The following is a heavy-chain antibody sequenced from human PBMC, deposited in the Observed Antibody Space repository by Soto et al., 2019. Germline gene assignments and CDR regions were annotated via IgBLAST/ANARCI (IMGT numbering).Heavy chain of an antibody. D-gene: IGHD2-15*01. J-gene: IGHJ4*02. CDR3: AMALYGGSSRFDY. CDR2: ISSDGSKK. Sequence: QVQLVESGGGVVQPGRSLRLSCVASGFTFSNNGIHWVRQAPGKGREWVAVISSDGSKKYYADSVKGRFTISRDNSKNTLYLQMNSLRAEDTAVYYCAMALYGGSSRFDYWGQGTLVTVSS. CDR1: GFTFSNNG. V-gene: IGHV3-30*03.